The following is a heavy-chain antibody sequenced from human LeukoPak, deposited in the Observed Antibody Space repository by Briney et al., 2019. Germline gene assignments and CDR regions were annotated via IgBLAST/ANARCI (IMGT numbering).Heavy chain of an antibody. D-gene: IGHD3-3*01. J-gene: IGHJ3*02. CDR1: GGTFSSYA. CDR3: ARHGGISIFGVAQPGGAFDI. CDR2: IIPIFGTA. Sequence: SVKVSCKASGGTFSSYAISWVRQAPGQGLEWMGEIIPIFGTANYAQKFQGRVTITTDESTSTAYMELSSLRSEDTAMYYCARHGGISIFGVAQPGGAFDIWGRGTMVTVSS. V-gene: IGHV1-69*05.